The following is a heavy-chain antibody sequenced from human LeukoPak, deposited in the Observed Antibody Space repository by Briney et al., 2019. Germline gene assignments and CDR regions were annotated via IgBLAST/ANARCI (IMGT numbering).Heavy chain of an antibody. D-gene: IGHD6-19*01. CDR1: GFTFSSYA. V-gene: IGHV3-23*01. Sequence: GGSLRLSCAASGFTFSSYAMSWVRQAPGKGLEWVTAISGSGGSTYYADSVKGRFTISRDNSKNTLYLQMNSLRAEDTAVYYCAKPRDVGSGWYFDYWGQGTLVTVSS. CDR3: AKPRDVGSGWYFDY. CDR2: ISGSGGST. J-gene: IGHJ4*02.